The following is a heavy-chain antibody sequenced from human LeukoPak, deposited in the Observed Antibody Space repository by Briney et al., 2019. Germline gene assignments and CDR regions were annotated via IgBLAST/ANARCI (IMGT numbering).Heavy chain of an antibody. D-gene: IGHD5-12*01. V-gene: IGHV1-24*01. CDR1: GYTLTELS. J-gene: IGHJ4*02. CDR2: FDPEDGET. CDR3: ATDLTLYSGYFPESY. Sequence: ASVKVSCKVSGYTLTELSMHWVRQAPGKGLEWMGGFDPEDGETIYAQKFQGRVTMTEDTSTDTAYMELSSLRSEDTAVYYCATDLTLYSGYFPESYWGQGTLVTVSS.